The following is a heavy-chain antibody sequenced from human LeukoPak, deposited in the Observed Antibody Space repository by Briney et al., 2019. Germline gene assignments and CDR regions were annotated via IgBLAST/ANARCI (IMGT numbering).Heavy chain of an antibody. V-gene: IGHV3-23*01. D-gene: IGHD4-17*01. Sequence: GGSLRLSCTASGFTFYTFSMNWVRQAPGKGPEWISAVRGGGGETYYADSVRGRFTISRDNSRNTLFLQMNNLRAEDSAVYYCARDPNGDYVGAFEMWGPGTTVTVSS. J-gene: IGHJ3*02. CDR3: ARDPNGDYVGAFEM. CDR2: VRGGGGET. CDR1: GFTFYTFS.